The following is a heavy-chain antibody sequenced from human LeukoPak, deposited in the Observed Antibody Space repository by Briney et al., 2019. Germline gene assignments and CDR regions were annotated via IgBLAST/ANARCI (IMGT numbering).Heavy chain of an antibody. CDR3: ARDPGSSNWYFFDY. D-gene: IGHD6-13*01. CDR2: TYYRSDWYK. Sequence: SQTLSLTCAISGDNVSSNSAAWNWIRQSPSRGLEWLGRTYYRSDWYKDYAVSLKSRITITPDTSKNQLSLQLNSVTPEDTAVYYCARDPGSSNWYFFDYWGQGTLVTVSS. CDR1: GDNVSSNSAA. J-gene: IGHJ4*02. V-gene: IGHV6-1*01.